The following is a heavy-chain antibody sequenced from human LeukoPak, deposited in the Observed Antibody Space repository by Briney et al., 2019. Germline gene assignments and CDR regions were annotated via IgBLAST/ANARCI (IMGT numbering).Heavy chain of an antibody. J-gene: IGHJ6*03. V-gene: IGHV1-8*01. CDR3: ARLPYNWNDFRHFYYMDL. Sequence: VAAVKVSCKASGYTFTSYDINWVRQATGQGLEWMGWMNPTSGNTSYAQKFQGRVTMTRDTSISTAYMELSSLRSEDTAVYYCARLPYNWNDFRHFYYMDLWGKGTTVTVSS. CDR1: GYTFTSYD. D-gene: IGHD1-20*01. CDR2: MNPTSGNT.